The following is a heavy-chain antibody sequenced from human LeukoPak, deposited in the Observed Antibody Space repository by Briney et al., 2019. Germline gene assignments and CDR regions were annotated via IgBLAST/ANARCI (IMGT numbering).Heavy chain of an antibody. J-gene: IGHJ6*02. CDR1: GFTVSSNY. Sequence: GGSLRPSCAASGFTVSSNYMSWVRQAPGKGLEWVSVIYSGGSTYYADSVKGRFTISRHNSKNTLYLQMNSLRAEDTAVYYCARGSPAPYYYYGMDVWGQGTTVTVSS. CDR2: IYSGGST. CDR3: ARGSPAPYYYYGMDV. V-gene: IGHV3-53*04.